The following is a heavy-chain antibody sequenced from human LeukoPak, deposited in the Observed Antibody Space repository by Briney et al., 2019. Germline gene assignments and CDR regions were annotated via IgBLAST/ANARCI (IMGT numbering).Heavy chain of an antibody. J-gene: IGHJ6*02. CDR1: GYTFTGYY. Sequence: ASVKVSCKASGYTFTGYYMHWVRQAPGQGLEWMGWISAYNGNTNYAQKLQGRVTMTTDTSTSTAYMELRSLRSDDTAVYYCARDEVEMATIIAYYGMDVWGQGTTVTVSS. V-gene: IGHV1-18*04. CDR2: ISAYNGNT. CDR3: ARDEVEMATIIAYYGMDV. D-gene: IGHD5-24*01.